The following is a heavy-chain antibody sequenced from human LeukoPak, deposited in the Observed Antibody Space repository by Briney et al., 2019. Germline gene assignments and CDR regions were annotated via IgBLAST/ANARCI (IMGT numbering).Heavy chain of an antibody. D-gene: IGHD1-26*01. J-gene: IGHJ4*02. CDR3: ARALSGSYQFYYFDY. CDR2: MNPYSGNT. V-gene: IGHV1-8*03. CDR1: GYTFTNYD. Sequence: GASVKVSCKASGYTFTNYDINWVRQVIGQGLEWMGWMNPYSGNTGYAQKFQGRVTITRNTSITTAYMELSSLRSEDTAVYYCARALSGSYQFYYFDYWGQGTLVTVSS.